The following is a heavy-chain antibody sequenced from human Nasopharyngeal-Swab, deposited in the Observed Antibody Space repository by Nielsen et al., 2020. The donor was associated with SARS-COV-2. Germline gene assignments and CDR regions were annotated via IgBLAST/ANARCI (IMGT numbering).Heavy chain of an antibody. CDR1: GGSISSNY. D-gene: IGHD1-26*01. Sequence: ETLSLTCTVSGGSISSNYWNWIRQPPGKGLEWIGYMSYSGSTNYNPSLNSRVTISLDTSKNQFSLRLSSVTSADTAVYYCARSLVGVSRHFDYWGQGALVTVSS. J-gene: IGHJ4*02. CDR3: ARSLVGVSRHFDY. CDR2: MSYSGST. V-gene: IGHV4-59*01.